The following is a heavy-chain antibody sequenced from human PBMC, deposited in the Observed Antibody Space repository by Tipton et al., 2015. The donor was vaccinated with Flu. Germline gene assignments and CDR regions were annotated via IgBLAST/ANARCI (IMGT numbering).Heavy chain of an antibody. V-gene: IGHV3-21*04. D-gene: IGHD5-12*01. J-gene: IGHJ4*02. Sequence: SLRLSCAASGFTFSSYSMNWVRQAPGKGPEWVSAISRSGSYTYYADSVKGRFTISRDNARKSLYLQMNSLRVDDTAVYFCARHRGYSGPFDYWGQGTLVTVSS. CDR2: ISRSGSYT. CDR3: ARHRGYSGPFDY. CDR1: GFTFSSYS.